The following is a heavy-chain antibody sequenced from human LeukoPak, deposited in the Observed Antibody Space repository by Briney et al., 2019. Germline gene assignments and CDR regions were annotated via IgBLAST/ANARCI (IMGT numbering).Heavy chain of an antibody. J-gene: IGHJ4*02. CDR1: GFTFSSYG. Sequence: GRSLRLSCAASGFTFSSYGMHWVRQAPGKGLEWVAIISYDGSNKYYADSVKGRFTISRDNSKNTLHLQMNSLRAEDTAVYYCAKEVDYGGNSGEIDYWGQGTLVTVSS. V-gene: IGHV3-30*18. CDR3: AKEVDYGGNSGEIDY. CDR2: ISYDGSNK. D-gene: IGHD4-23*01.